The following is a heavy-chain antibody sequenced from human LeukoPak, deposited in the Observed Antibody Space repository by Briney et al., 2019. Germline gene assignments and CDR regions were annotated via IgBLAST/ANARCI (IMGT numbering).Heavy chain of an antibody. D-gene: IGHD3-22*01. Sequence: SEPLTLPCAVSGYSISSGYYWGWPRYPPGTGLEWIGIIHHSRSTYYNPSLKSRVTISVDTSKNQFSLKLSSVTASDTAVYYCARGTPYDSSGYYFDYWGEGTLVTVS. CDR3: ARGTPYDSSGYYFDY. CDR2: IHHSRST. J-gene: IGHJ4*02. V-gene: IGHV4-38-2*01. CDR1: GYSISSGYY.